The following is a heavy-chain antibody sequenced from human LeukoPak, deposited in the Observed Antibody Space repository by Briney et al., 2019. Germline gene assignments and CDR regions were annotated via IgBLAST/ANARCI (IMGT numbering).Heavy chain of an antibody. CDR1: GFTSSSYW. D-gene: IGHD3-16*01. Sequence: GGSLRLSCAASGFTSSSYWMSWVRQAPGKGLEWVANIKQDGSEKYYVDSVKGRFTISRDNAKNSLYLQMNSLRAEDTAVYYCAREDLRGGYDYLDYWGQGTLVTVSS. CDR2: IKQDGSEK. J-gene: IGHJ4*02. CDR3: AREDLRGGYDYLDY. V-gene: IGHV3-7*01.